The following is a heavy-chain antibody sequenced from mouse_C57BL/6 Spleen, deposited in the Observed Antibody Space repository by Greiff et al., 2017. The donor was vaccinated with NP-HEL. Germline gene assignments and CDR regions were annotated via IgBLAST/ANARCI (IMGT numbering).Heavy chain of an antibody. CDR1: GFSFNTYA. J-gene: IGHJ3*01. V-gene: IGHV10-1*01. Sequence: EVKVVESGGGLVQPKGSLKLSCAASGFSFNTYAMNWVRQAPGKGLEWVARIRSKSNNYATYYADSVKDRFTISRDDSESMLYLQMNNLKTEDTAMYYCVRHGPTYDYDWFAYWGQGTLVTVSA. CDR3: VRHGPTYDYDWFAY. D-gene: IGHD2-4*01. CDR2: IRSKSNNYAT.